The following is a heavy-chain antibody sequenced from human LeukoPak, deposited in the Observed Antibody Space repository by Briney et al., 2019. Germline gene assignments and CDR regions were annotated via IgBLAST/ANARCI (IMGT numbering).Heavy chain of an antibody. Sequence: SETLSLTCAVYGGSFSGYYWSWLRQPPGKGLEWLGEINHSRSTNYNPSLKSRVTISVDTSKKQFSLKLSSVTAADTAVYYCVTYYFDSSGPKKNYWGQGTLVTVSS. V-gene: IGHV4-34*01. J-gene: IGHJ4*02. CDR2: INHSRST. D-gene: IGHD3-22*01. CDR1: GGSFSGYY. CDR3: VTYYFDSSGPKKNY.